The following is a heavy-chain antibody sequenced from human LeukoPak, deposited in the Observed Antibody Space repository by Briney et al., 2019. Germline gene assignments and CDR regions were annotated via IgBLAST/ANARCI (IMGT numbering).Heavy chain of an antibody. CDR3: VKDPYGMDV. CDR1: GFIFSDYA. J-gene: IGHJ6*02. V-gene: IGHV3-64D*09. Sequence: GGSLRLSCSASGFIFSDYAMHWVRRAPGKGLEHVSGISDNGGSAYYADSVKGRFTISRDKSKSTLSLQMSSLRVEDTALYYCVKDPYGMDVWGQGTTVTVSS. CDR2: ISDNGGSA.